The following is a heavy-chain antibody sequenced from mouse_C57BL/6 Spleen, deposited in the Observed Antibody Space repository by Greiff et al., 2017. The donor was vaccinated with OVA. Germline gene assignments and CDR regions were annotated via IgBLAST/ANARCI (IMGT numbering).Heavy chain of an antibody. D-gene: IGHD1-1*01. CDR3: ARSEYYGSSYGEFDY. CDR1: GYTFTSYW. J-gene: IGHJ2*01. V-gene: IGHV1-64*01. CDR2: IHPNSGST. Sequence: VQLQQPGAELVKPGASVKLSCKASGYTFTSYWMHWVKQRPGQGLEWIGMIHPNSGSTNYNEKFKSKATLTVDTSSSTAYMQLSSLTSEDSAVYDCARSEYYGSSYGEFDYWGQGTTLTVSS.